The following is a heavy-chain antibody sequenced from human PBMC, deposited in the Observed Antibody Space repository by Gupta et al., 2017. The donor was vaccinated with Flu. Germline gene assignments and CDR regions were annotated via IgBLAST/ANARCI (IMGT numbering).Heavy chain of an antibody. D-gene: IGHD3-10*01. CDR3: AGHAGEGSVPFDY. V-gene: IGHV4-59*08. CDR2: MSHTGSA. Sequence: SISTGSGGRFRQPPGKGLGWLEQMSHTGSANYNPYLNSRVTMSGDTSKNRFFLRLTSATAADTAVDYCAGHAGEGSVPFDYWGQGTLVTVSS. CDR1: SISTGS. J-gene: IGHJ4*02.